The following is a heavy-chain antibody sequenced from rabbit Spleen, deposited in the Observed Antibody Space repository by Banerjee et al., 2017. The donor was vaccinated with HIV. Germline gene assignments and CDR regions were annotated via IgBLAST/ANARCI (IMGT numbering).Heavy chain of an antibody. J-gene: IGHJ6*01. D-gene: IGHD8-1*01. Sequence: QSLEESGGDLVKPGASLTLTCKASGLDFSGDSYDSYMCWVRQAPGKGLEWISCIAGGSSGFTSSATWAKGRFTISKTSSTTVTLQMTSLTVADTATYFCARDTGSSFSSYGMDLWGPGTLVTVS. V-gene: IGHV1S40*01. CDR2: IAGGSSGFT. CDR1: GLDFSGDSY. CDR3: ARDTGSSFSSYGMDL.